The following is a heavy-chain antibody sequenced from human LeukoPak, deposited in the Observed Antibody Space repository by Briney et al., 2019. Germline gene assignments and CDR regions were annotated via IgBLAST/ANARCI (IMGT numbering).Heavy chain of an antibody. V-gene: IGHV1-2*02. CDR1: GYTLTGYY. CDR3: ARDAAYCGGDCYS. J-gene: IGHJ5*02. CDR2: INPNSGGT. Sequence: GASVKVSCKASGYTLTGYYMHWVRQAPGQGLEWMGWINPNSGGTNYAQKFQGRVTMTRDTSISTAYMELSRLRSDDTAVYYCARDAAYCGGDCYSWGQGTLVTVSS. D-gene: IGHD2-21*01.